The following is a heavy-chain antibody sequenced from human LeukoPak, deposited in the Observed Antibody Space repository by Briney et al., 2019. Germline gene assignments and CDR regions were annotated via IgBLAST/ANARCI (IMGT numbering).Heavy chain of an antibody. D-gene: IGHD3-16*02. Sequence: SETLSLTCAVYGGSFSGYYWSWIRQPPGKGLEWIGEINHSGSTNYNSSLKSRVTISVDTSKNQFSLKLSSVTAADTAVYYCARQRDRGYYYYMDVWGKGTTVTISS. CDR2: INHSGST. CDR1: GGSFSGYY. V-gene: IGHV4-34*01. CDR3: ARQRDRGYYYYMDV. J-gene: IGHJ6*03.